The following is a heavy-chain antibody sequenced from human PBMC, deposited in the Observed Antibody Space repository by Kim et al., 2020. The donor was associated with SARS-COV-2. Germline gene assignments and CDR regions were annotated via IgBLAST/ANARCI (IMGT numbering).Heavy chain of an antibody. V-gene: IGHV3-48*02. CDR3: VRDRMGGAFDI. CDR2: ITKSSTTI. Sequence: GGSLRLSCATSGFTFSAYDMNWVRRAPGKGLEWLSFITKSSTTIYYADSVKGRFTISRDNAKNSLYLQMNSLRDEETALYYCVRDRMGGAFDIWGQGTM. D-gene: IGHD3-16*01. J-gene: IGHJ3*02. CDR1: GFTFSAYD.